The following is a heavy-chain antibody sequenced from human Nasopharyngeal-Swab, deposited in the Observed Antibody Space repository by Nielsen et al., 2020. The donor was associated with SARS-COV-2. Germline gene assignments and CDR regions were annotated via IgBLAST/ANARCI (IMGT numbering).Heavy chain of an antibody. V-gene: IGHV4-34*01. J-gene: IGHJ5*02. CDR2: INHSGST. D-gene: IGHD6-6*01. Sequence: SETLSLTCAVSGGSFSGYYWSWIRQPPGKGLEWIGEINHSGSTNYNPSLKSRVTISVDTSKNHFSLKLSPVTAADTAVYYCARGRGVAAQNWFDPWGQGTLVTVSS. CDR1: GGSFSGYY. CDR3: ARGRGVAAQNWFDP.